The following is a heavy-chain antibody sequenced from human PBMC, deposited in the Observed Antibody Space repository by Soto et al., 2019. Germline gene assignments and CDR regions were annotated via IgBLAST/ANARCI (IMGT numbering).Heavy chain of an antibody. Sequence: QVQLVQSGAEVKKPGASVKVSCTASGYTFKSFYMHWVRQAPGQGLEWIGMINPTDGSVSFAQKFQDRVTLTTDRPTSTVKMELSSLTREDTAVYFCARDFGRHGAVDTTGWFDPWGQGTLVTVSS. CDR3: ARDFGRHGAVDTTGWFDP. D-gene: IGHD3-3*01. CDR1: GYTFKSFY. V-gene: IGHV1-46*02. J-gene: IGHJ5*02. CDR2: INPTDGSV.